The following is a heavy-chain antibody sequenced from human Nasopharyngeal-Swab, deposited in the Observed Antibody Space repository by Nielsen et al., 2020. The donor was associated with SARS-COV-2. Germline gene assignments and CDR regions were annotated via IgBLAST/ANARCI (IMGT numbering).Heavy chain of an antibody. CDR3: AKAPRGITMSYFQH. J-gene: IGHJ1*01. V-gene: IGHV3-23*01. D-gene: IGHD3-10*02. CDR1: GFTFSSYA. Sequence: GESLKISCAASGFTFSSYAMSWVRQAPGKGLEWVSAISGSGGSTYYADSVKGRFTTSRDNSKNTLYLQMNSLRAEDTAVYYCAKAPRGITMSYFQHWGQGTLVTVSS. CDR2: ISGSGGST.